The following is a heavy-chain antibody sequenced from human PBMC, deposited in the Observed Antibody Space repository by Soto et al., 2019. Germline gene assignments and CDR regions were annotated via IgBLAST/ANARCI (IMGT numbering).Heavy chain of an antibody. D-gene: IGHD3-3*01. Sequence: QVQLQQWGAGLLKPSETLSLTCAVYGGSFSGYYWSWIRQPPGKGREWIGEINHSGSTNYNPSLKSRVTISVDTSKNQFSLKLSSVTAADTAVYYCASIPARSIFPLGYYFDYWGQGTLVTVSS. CDR2: INHSGST. J-gene: IGHJ4*02. CDR3: ASIPARSIFPLGYYFDY. V-gene: IGHV4-34*01. CDR1: GGSFSGYY.